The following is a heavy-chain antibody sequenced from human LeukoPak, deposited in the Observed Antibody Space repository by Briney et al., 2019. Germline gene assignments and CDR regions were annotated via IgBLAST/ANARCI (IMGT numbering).Heavy chain of an antibody. CDR1: GGSISSYY. V-gene: IGHV4-59*01. Sequence: PSETLSLTCTVSGGSISSYYWSWIRQPPGKGLEWIGYIYYSGSTNYNPSLKSRVTISVDTSKNQFSLKLSSVTAADTAVYYCARGAPYYYGSGSYYKPPPYYFDYWGQGTLVHVSS. CDR3: ARGAPYYYGSGSYYKPPPYYFDY. CDR2: IYYSGST. J-gene: IGHJ4*02. D-gene: IGHD3-10*01.